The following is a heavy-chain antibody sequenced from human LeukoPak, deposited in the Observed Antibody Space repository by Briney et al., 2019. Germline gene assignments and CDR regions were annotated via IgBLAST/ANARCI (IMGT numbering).Heavy chain of an antibody. CDR1: GFTFSSYA. V-gene: IGHV3-23*01. CDR2: ISGSGGST. Sequence: PGGSLRLSCAASGFTFSSYAMGWVRQAPGKGLEWASAISGSGGSTYYADSVKGRFTISRDNSENTLYLQMNSLRAEDTAVYYCAKDISGGSCFDYWGQGTLVTVSS. D-gene: IGHD2-15*01. CDR3: AKDISGGSCFDY. J-gene: IGHJ4*02.